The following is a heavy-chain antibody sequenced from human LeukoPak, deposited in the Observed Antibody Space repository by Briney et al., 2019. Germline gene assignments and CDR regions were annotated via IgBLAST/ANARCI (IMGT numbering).Heavy chain of an antibody. CDR2: IYYTGYT. CDR3: ARDPGGFGELFGTSGLDV. V-gene: IGHV4-31*03. J-gene: IGHJ6*02. CDR1: GDSINSGGYY. Sequence: SQTLSLTCTVSGDSINSGGYYWSWIRQHPGKGLEWIGFIYYTGYTYSNPSLKSRFAISLDTSKNQFSLKLNSVTAADTAVYYCARDPGGFGELFGTSGLDVWGQGTTVLVSS. D-gene: IGHD3-10*01.